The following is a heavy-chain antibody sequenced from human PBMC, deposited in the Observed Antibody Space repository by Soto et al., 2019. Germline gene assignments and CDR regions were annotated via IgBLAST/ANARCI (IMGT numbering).Heavy chain of an antibody. D-gene: IGHD3-16*01. V-gene: IGHV3-21*01. J-gene: IGHJ6*02. Sequence: PGGSLRLSCEASGFSIRSFNMNWVRQAPGKGLEWVASISGESGFKFYTEAVKGRFTISRDNARNSLYLQMNSLRDEDTAVYYCARMRFFGMDVWGQGTTVTVSS. CDR1: GFSIRSFN. CDR2: ISGESGFK. CDR3: ARMRFFGMDV.